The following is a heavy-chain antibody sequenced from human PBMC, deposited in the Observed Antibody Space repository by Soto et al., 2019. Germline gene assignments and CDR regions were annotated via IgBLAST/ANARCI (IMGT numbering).Heavy chain of an antibody. CDR1: GYSFTSYW. D-gene: IGHD3-3*01. CDR3: ARRNYDFWSGPRTAFDI. CDR2: IYPGDSDT. J-gene: IGHJ3*02. V-gene: IGHV5-51*01. Sequence: GESLKIACKGSGYSFTSYWIGWVRQMPGKGLEWMGIIYPGDSDTRYSPSFQGQVTISADKSISTAYLQWSSLKASDTTMYYCARRNYDFWSGPRTAFDIWGQGTMVTVSS.